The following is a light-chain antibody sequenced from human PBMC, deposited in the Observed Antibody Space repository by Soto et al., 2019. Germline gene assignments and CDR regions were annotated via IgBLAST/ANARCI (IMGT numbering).Light chain of an antibody. J-gene: IGKJ5*01. CDR3: QQRSNWPQVS. Sequence: EIVMAQSPVTLSVSPWERATLSCRASQSVSSNLAWYQQKPGQAPRLLIYDASNRATGVPARFSGSGSGTDFTLTINRLEPEDFAVYYCQQRSNWPQVSFGQGTRLEIK. CDR2: DAS. V-gene: IGKV3-11*01. CDR1: QSVSSN.